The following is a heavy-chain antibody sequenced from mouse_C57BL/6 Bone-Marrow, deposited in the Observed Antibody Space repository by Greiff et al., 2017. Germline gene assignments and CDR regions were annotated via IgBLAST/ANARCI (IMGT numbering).Heavy chain of an antibody. D-gene: IGHD2-3*01. J-gene: IGHJ2*01. V-gene: IGHV1-5*01. Sequence: EVQGVESGTVLARPGASVKMSCKTSGYTFTSYWMHWVKQRPGQGLEWIGAIYPGNSDTSYNQKFKGKAKLTAVTSASTAYMELSSLTNEDSAVYYCTSYDGYPIFDYWGQGTTLTVSS. CDR2: IYPGNSDT. CDR1: GYTFTSYW. CDR3: TSYDGYPIFDY.